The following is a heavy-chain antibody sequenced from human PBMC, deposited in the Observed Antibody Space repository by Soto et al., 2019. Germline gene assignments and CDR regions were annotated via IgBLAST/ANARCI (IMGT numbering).Heavy chain of an antibody. D-gene: IGHD6-25*01. CDR2: IWYDGSNK. V-gene: IGHV3-33*01. Sequence: QVQLVDSWGGGVQPGRSLRLSCAASGFTFSSYGMHWVRQAPGKGLAWVAVIWYDGSNKYYADSVKGRFTISRDNSKNTLYLQMNSLRDEETAVYYWARDRAATAYYYGMDVWGQGTTVTVSS. J-gene: IGHJ6*02. CDR1: GFTFSSYG. CDR3: ARDRAATAYYYGMDV.